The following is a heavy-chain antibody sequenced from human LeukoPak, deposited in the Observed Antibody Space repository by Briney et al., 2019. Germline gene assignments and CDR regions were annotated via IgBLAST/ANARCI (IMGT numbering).Heavy chain of an antibody. D-gene: IGHD6-19*01. Sequence: SETLSLTCTVPGGSISSYYWSWIRQPPGKGLEWMGYIYYSGSTNYNPSLKSRVTISVDTSKNQFSLKLSSVTAADTAVYYCARDHGGSSGWSLNWFDPWGQGTLVTVSS. V-gene: IGHV4-59*01. CDR3: ARDHGGSSGWSLNWFDP. CDR1: GGSISSYY. J-gene: IGHJ5*02. CDR2: IYYSGST.